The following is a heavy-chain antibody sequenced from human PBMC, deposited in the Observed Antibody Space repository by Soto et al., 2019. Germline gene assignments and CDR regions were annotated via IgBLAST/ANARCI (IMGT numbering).Heavy chain of an antibody. CDR3: ARDTYYDILTGYSEYNWFDP. V-gene: IGHV1-69*13. CDR2: IIPIFGTA. D-gene: IGHD3-9*01. CDR1: GGTFSSYA. J-gene: IGHJ5*02. Sequence: GASVKVSCKASGGTFSSYAISWVRQAPGQGLEWMGGIIPIFGTANYAQKFQGRVTITADESTSTAYMELSSLRSEDTAVYYCARDTYYDILTGYSEYNWFDPWGQGTLVTVSA.